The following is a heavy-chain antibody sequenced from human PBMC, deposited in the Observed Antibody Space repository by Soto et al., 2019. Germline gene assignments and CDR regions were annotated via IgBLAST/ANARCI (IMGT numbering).Heavy chain of an antibody. CDR1: GDSISSGGYD. D-gene: IGHD3-22*01. J-gene: IGHJ4*02. CDR3: ARASDYYDSSGHPCLGFDY. CDR2: IYYSGST. Sequence: PSETLSITCTVCGDSISSGGYDWSWIRQHPGKGLEWIGYIYYSGSTYYNPSLKSRVTISVDTSKNQFSLKLSSVTAADTAVYYCARASDYYDSSGHPCLGFDYWGQGTLVTVSS. V-gene: IGHV4-31*03.